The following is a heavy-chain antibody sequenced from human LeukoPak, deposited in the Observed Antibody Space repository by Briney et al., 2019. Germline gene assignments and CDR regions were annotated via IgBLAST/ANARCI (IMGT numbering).Heavy chain of an antibody. Sequence: NPGGSLRLSCAASGFTFSNYAMNWVRQAPGKGLEWVSVINSSGGSTYYADSVKGRFTISRDNAKNSLYLQMNNLRAEDTAVYYCARDSNGYTYGTAISYWGQGTLVAVSS. D-gene: IGHD5-18*01. CDR2: INSSGGST. CDR1: GFTFSNYA. V-gene: IGHV3-23*01. J-gene: IGHJ4*02. CDR3: ARDSNGYTYGTAISY.